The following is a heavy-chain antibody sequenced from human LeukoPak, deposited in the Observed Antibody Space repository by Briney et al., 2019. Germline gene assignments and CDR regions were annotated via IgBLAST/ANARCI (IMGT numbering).Heavy chain of an antibody. Sequence: PSETLSLTCAVSGGSISSGGYSWSWIRQPPGKGLEWIGYIYHSGSTYYNPSLKSRVTISVDRSKNQFSLKLSSVTAADTAVYYCARGLKGAFDIWGQGTMVTVSS. D-gene: IGHD4/OR15-4a*01. V-gene: IGHV4-30-2*01. J-gene: IGHJ3*02. CDR2: IYHSGST. CDR3: ARGLKGAFDI. CDR1: GGSISSGGYS.